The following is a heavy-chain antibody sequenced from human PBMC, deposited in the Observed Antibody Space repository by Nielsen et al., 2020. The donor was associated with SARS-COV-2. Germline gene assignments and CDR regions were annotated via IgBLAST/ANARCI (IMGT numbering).Heavy chain of an antibody. CDR2: IYYSGST. CDR3: ARDVGGWFDP. V-gene: IGHV4-30-4*01. J-gene: IGHJ5*02. D-gene: IGHD4-23*01. CDR1: GGSISSGDYF. Sequence: LRLSCTVSGGSISSGDYFWSWIRQPPEKGLEWLGYIYYSGSTYYNPSLKSRVTISVDTSKNQFSLKLSSVTAADTAVYYCARDVGGWFDPWGQGTLVTVSS.